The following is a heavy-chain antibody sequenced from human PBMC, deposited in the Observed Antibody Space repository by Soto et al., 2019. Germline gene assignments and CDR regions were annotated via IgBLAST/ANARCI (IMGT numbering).Heavy chain of an antibody. J-gene: IGHJ3*02. D-gene: IGHD3-22*01. CDR2: INPSGGST. CDR1: GYTFTSYY. V-gene: IGHV1-46*01. Sequence: ASVKVSCKASGYTFTSYYMHWVRQAPGQGLEWMGIINPSGGSTSYAQKFQGRVTMTRDTSTSTVYMELSSLRSEDTAVYYCARGGGSIVVVIGGAFDIWGQGTMVTVSS. CDR3: ARGGGSIVVVIGGAFDI.